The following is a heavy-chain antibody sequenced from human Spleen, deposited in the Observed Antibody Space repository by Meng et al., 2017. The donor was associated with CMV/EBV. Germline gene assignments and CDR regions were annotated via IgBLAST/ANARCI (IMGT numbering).Heavy chain of an antibody. J-gene: IGHJ4*02. CDR2: IRYDGSNK. CDR1: GFTFSTYG. V-gene: IGHV3-30*02. D-gene: IGHD2-8*01. CDR3: AIAPGILMVYAIYY. Sequence: GESLKISCAASGFTFSTYGMHWVRQAPGKGLEWVAFIRYDGSNKYYADSVKGRFTISRDNSKNTLYLQMNSLRAEDTAVHYCAIAPGILMVYAIYYWGQGTLVTVSS.